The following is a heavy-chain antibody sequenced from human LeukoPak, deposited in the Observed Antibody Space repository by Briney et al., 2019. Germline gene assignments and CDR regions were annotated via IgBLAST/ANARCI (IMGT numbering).Heavy chain of an antibody. CDR3: ARSGERAFDI. CDR1: GGSISSSSYY. CDR2: IYYSGST. V-gene: IGHV4-39*01. Sequence: PSETLSLTCSVSGGSISSSSYYWGWIRQPPGKGLEWIGSIYYSGSTYYNPSLKSRVTISVDTSKNQFSLKLSSVTAADTAVYYCARSGERAFDIWGQGTMVTVSS. D-gene: IGHD6-19*01. J-gene: IGHJ3*02.